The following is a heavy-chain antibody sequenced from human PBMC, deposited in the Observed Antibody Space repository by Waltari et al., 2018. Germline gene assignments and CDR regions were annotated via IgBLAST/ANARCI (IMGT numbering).Heavy chain of an antibody. CDR3: ARRKTFNGVDV. Sequence: QITLEESGPTLVKPTQTLTLTCSFPGFSISTSGVGVGWIRQPPGKALEWLGIIYWHDEKYYNPSLQSRLTITKDTSKNQVVLTMTDMDPVDTGTYYCARRKTFNGVDVWGRGTTVTVSS. V-gene: IGHV2-5*01. CDR1: GFSISTSGVG. J-gene: IGHJ6*02. CDR2: IYWHDEK.